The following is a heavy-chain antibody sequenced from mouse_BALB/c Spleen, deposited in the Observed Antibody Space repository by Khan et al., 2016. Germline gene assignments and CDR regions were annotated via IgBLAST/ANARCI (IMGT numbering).Heavy chain of an antibody. V-gene: IGHV4-2*02. D-gene: IGHD2-3*01. CDR2: INPGSSTI. Sequence: EVKLLESGGGLVQPGGSLNLSCAASGFDFSRYWMSWARQAPGKGQEWIGDINPGSSTINYTPSLKDKFIISRDNAKNTLYLQMSKVRSEDTAHYYCARIYDGDGAMDYWGQGTSVTVSS. CDR3: ARIYDGDGAMDY. CDR1: GFDFSRYW. J-gene: IGHJ4*01.